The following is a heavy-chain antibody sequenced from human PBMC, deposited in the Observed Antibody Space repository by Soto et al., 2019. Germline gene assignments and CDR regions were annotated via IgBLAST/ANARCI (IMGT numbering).Heavy chain of an antibody. CDR3: ARDNGSGSHSVASYYCYYYGMDV. CDR1: GGTFSSYA. Sequence: SVKVSCKASGGTFSSYAISWVRQAPGQGLEWMGGIIPIFGTANYAQKFQGRVTITADESTSTAYMELSSLRSEDTAVYYCARDNGSGSHSVASYYCYYYGMDVWGQSTKATVYS. J-gene: IGHJ6*02. V-gene: IGHV1-69*13. CDR2: IIPIFGTA. D-gene: IGHD3-10*01.